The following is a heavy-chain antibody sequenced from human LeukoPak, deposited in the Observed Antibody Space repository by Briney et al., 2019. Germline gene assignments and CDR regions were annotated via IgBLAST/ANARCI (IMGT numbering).Heavy chain of an antibody. CDR1: GYTFTGYY. V-gene: IGHV1-2*02. Sequence: GASVKVSCTASGYTFTGYYMHWVRQAPGQGLEWMGWINPNSGGTNYAQKFQGRVTMTRDTSISTAYMELSRLRSDDTAVYYCARAITIFGVAAPTGYWGQGTLVTVSS. CDR2: INPNSGGT. CDR3: ARAITIFGVAAPTGY. J-gene: IGHJ4*02. D-gene: IGHD3-3*01.